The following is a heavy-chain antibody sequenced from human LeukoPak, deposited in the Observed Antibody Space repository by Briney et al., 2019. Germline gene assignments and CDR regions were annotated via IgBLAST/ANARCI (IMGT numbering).Heavy chain of an antibody. CDR1: GFTLGDYY. V-gene: IGHV3-11*01. CDR2: ISNSRGSAT. CDR3: AREGDAFDI. Sequence: GGCLRLSCAASGFTLGDYYVSWIRQAPGKGLEWVSYISNSRGSATFYADSVKGRFTSSKDNAKNSVYLQMNSLSADDTAIYYCAREGDAFDIWGQGTMVTVSS. J-gene: IGHJ3*02.